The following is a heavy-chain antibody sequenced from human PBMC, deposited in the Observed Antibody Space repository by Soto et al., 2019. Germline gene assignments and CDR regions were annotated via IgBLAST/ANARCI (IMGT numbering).Heavy chain of an antibody. J-gene: IGHJ4*02. Sequence: QVQLVQSGAEVKKPGASVKVSCKASGYTFTSYGISWVRQAPGQGLEWMGWISAYNGNTNYAQKLQGRVTMTTDTXPXTDYMKLRSLRSDDTAVYYCARDTYYYDSSGYCPDYWGQGTLVTVSS. CDR2: ISAYNGNT. CDR1: GYTFTSYG. D-gene: IGHD3-22*01. V-gene: IGHV1-18*01. CDR3: ARDTYYYDSSGYCPDY.